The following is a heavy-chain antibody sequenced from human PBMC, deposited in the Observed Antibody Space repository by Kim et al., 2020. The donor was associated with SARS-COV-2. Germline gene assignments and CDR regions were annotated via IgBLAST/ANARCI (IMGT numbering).Heavy chain of an antibody. V-gene: IGHV3-48*03. CDR1: GFTFSSYE. CDR2: ISSSGSTI. Sequence: GGSLRLSCAASGFTFSSYEMNWVRQAPGKGLEWVSYISSSGSTIYYADSVKGRFTISRDNAKNSLYLQMNSLRAEDTAVYYCARVFPRLRLRSSVYFDYWGQGTLVTVSS. D-gene: IGHD5-12*01. J-gene: IGHJ4*02. CDR3: ARVFPRLRLRSSVYFDY.